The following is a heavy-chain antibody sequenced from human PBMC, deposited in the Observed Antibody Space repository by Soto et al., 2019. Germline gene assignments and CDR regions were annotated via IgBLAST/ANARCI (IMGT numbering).Heavy chain of an antibody. D-gene: IGHD1-1*01. J-gene: IGHJ4*02. Sequence: QVQLQESGPGLVKPSQTLSLTCTVSGGSISSGDYYWSWIRQHPGKGLEWIGYIYYSGRTYYNPSSKIRVTLAPPPSEHHFSLKPGSATAADTAVYYCARWPQLTPPSDYWGPRPLVAVSS. CDR2: IYYSGRT. CDR3: ARWPQLTPPSDY. V-gene: IGHV4-31*03. CDR1: GGSISSGDYY.